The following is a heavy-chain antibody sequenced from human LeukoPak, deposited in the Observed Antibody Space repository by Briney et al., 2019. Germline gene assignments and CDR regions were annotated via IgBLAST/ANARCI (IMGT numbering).Heavy chain of an antibody. CDR1: GFTFSSYG. Sequence: PGGSLRLSCAASGFTFSSYGMSWVRQPPGKGLAWVSRINSDGRSTTYADSVMGRFTISRDNATNTLFLQMNSLRADDTAVYYCARSTSHYYYYYMDVWGRGTTVTISS. V-gene: IGHV3-74*01. CDR2: INSDGRST. J-gene: IGHJ6*03. CDR3: ARSTSHYYYYYMDV.